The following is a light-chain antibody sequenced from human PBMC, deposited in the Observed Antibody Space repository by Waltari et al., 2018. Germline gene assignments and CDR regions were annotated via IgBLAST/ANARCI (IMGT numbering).Light chain of an antibody. V-gene: IGLV5-37*01. CDR2: YKLAADD. Sequence: GCPPRFLLYYKLAADDAQRSGVPSRLSDSKDASASAWILLISGLQSGDEADYSCMFWQSNVWVFGGGTKLTVL. J-gene: IGLJ3*02. CDR3: MFWQSNVWV.